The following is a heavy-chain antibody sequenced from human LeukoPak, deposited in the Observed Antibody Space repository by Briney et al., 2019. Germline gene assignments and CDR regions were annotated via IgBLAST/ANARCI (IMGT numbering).Heavy chain of an antibody. J-gene: IGHJ4*02. CDR1: GFTFSSSE. Sequence: GGSLRLSCAASGFTFSSSEVNWVRQAPGKGLEWVSFISDSGSTIYYTDSVKGRFTISRDNAKNSLYLQMNSLRAEDTAIYCCARATLRLVDYWGQGTLVTVSS. CDR3: ARATLRLVDY. D-gene: IGHD3-9*01. CDR2: ISDSGSTI. V-gene: IGHV3-48*03.